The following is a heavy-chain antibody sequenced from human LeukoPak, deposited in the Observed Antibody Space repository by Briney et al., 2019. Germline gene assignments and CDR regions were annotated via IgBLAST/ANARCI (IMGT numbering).Heavy chain of an antibody. D-gene: IGHD3-16*02. Sequence: PSETLSLTCTVSGGSISSGGYSWSWIRQPPGKGLEWIGYIYYSGSTYYNPSLKSRVTISVDTSKNQFSLKLSSVTAADTAVYCCARALYDYVWGSYRPVGYFDYWGQGTLVTVSS. CDR3: ARALYDYVWGSYRPVGYFDY. V-gene: IGHV4-31*03. CDR2: IYYSGST. CDR1: GGSISSGGYS. J-gene: IGHJ4*02.